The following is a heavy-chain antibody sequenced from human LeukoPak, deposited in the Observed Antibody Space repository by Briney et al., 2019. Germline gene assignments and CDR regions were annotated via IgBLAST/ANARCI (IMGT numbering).Heavy chain of an antibody. CDR2: IFYSGSTT. Sequence: SETLSLTCTVAGAPISSGTYYWGWIRQSPGKGLEWIVTIFYSGSTTYYNPSLKSRVTISVDPSKNQFSLKLTSVTAADTAIYYCAQSLGSGNWIGNWFDPWGQGTLVTVSS. V-gene: IGHV4-39*01. CDR1: GAPISSGTYY. CDR3: AQSLGSGNWIGNWFDP. J-gene: IGHJ5*02. D-gene: IGHD1-1*01.